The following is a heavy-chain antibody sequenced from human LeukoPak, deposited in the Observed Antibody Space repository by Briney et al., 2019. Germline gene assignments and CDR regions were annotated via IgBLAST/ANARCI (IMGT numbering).Heavy chain of an antibody. Sequence: PSETLSLTCAVYGGSFSGFYWSWIRQPPGKGLEWSGEINHSGSTNYNPSLKSRVTISVDTSKNQFSLKLSSVTAADTAVYYCARGPRCVVVAVDYWGQGTLVTVSS. V-gene: IGHV4-34*01. D-gene: IGHD2-21*01. CDR3: ARGPRCVVVAVDY. CDR2: INHSGST. J-gene: IGHJ4*02. CDR1: GGSFSGFY.